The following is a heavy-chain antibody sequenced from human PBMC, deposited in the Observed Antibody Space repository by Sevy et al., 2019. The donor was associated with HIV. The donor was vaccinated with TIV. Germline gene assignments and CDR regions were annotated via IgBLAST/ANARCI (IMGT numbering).Heavy chain of an antibody. D-gene: IGHD3-10*01. Sequence: GGSLRLSCAASGFTFSSYAMHWVRQAPGKGLEWVAVISYDGSNKYYADSVKGRFTISRDNSKNTLYLQMNSLRAEDTAVYYCARDLHVWGIWFGNYYYYGMDVWGQWTTVTVSS. CDR1: GFTFSSYA. V-gene: IGHV3-30*04. J-gene: IGHJ6*02. CDR3: ARDLHVWGIWFGNYYYYGMDV. CDR2: ISYDGSNK.